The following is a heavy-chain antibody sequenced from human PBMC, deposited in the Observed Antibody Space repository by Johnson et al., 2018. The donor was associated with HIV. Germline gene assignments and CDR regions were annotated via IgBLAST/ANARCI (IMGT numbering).Heavy chain of an antibody. CDR1: GFTFSNYA. D-gene: IGHD1-26*01. CDR2: ITYDGTNK. Sequence: QMQLVESGGGLVKPGGSLRLSCAASGFTFSNYAIHWVRQAPGKGLEWVAGITYDGTNKYYADSVKGRLTLSRDNSKNTLDLQMNSLRAEDTAVYYCAIIPPGGAGKGADAFDIWGQGTMVTVSS. V-gene: IGHV3-30*03. J-gene: IGHJ3*02. CDR3: AIIPPGGAGKGADAFDI.